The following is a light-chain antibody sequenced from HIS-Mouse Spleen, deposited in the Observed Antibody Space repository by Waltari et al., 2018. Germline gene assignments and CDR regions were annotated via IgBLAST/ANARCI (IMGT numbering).Light chain of an antibody. J-gene: IGLJ3*02. CDR1: SSCVGSYNL. CDR3: CSYAGSSTWV. Sequence: QSALTQPASVSGSPGQSITISCTGTSSCVGSYNLFSWYQQHPGKAPKLMIYEGSKRPSGVSNRFSGSKSGNTASLTISGLQAEDEADYYCCSYAGSSTWVFGGGTKLTVL. CDR2: EGS. V-gene: IGLV2-23*01.